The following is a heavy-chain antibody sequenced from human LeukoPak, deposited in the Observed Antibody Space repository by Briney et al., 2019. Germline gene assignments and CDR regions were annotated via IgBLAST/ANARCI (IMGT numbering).Heavy chain of an antibody. CDR3: ARAHSSGWYEDY. Sequence: SETLSLTCTVSGGSISSYYWSWIRQPPGKGLEWIGYIYYSGSTNYNPSLKGRVTISLDTSKNQFSLILSSVTAADTAVYYCARAHSSGWYEDYWGQGTLVTVSS. CDR2: IYYSGST. CDR1: GGSISSYY. J-gene: IGHJ4*02. D-gene: IGHD6-19*01. V-gene: IGHV4-59*01.